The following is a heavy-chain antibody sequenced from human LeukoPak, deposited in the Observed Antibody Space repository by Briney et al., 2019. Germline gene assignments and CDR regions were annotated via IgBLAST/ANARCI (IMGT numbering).Heavy chain of an antibody. CDR1: GFTFSSYA. CDR2: ISGSGGST. V-gene: IGHV3-23*01. D-gene: IGHD6-19*01. CDR3: AKGDHSSGWHWLDYFDY. J-gene: IGHJ4*02. Sequence: RPGGSLRLSCAASGFTFSSYAMSWVRQAPGKGLEWVSAISGSGGSTYYADSVKGRFTISRDNSKNTLYLQMNSLRAEDTAVYYCAKGDHSSGWHWLDYFDYWGQGTLVTVSS.